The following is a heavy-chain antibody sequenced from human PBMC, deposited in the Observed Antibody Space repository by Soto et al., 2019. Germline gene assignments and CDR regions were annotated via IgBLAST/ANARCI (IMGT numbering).Heavy chain of an antibody. Sequence: ASVKVSCKASGYTFTSYGISWVRQAPGQGLEWMGWISAYNGNTNYAQKLQGRVTMTTDTPTSTAYMELRSLRSDDTAVYYCARDPRPYVYDFWSAISRFDPWGQGTLVTVSS. CDR3: ARDPRPYVYDFWSAISRFDP. CDR2: ISAYNGNT. J-gene: IGHJ5*02. CDR1: GYTFTSYG. V-gene: IGHV1-18*01. D-gene: IGHD3-3*01.